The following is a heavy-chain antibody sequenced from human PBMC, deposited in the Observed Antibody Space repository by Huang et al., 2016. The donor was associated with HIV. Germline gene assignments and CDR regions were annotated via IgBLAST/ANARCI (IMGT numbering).Heavy chain of an antibody. J-gene: IGHJ4*02. CDR2: SNHNGTI. CDR1: GGAIRGSS. CDR3: ARGFNYYASDNLGVYYFDS. V-gene: IGHV4-34*02. D-gene: IGHD3-10*01. Sequence: QVQLKQCGAGLLKPSETLSLTCAVYGGAIRGSSWTWFRQFPEMGLEWLGDSNHNGTIIYTPSLRGRVTISTDTSKNHFSLHLTSVTAADTALYYCARGFNYYASDNLGVYYFDSWGLGTLVTVSP.